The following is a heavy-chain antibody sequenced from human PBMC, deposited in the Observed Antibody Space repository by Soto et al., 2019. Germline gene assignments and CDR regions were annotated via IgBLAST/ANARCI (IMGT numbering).Heavy chain of an antibody. Sequence: PSETLSLTCTVSGGSISSSSYYWGWIRQPPGKGLEWIGSIYYSGSTYYNPSLKSRVTISVDTSKNQFSLKLSSVTAADTAVYYCARANEGAFDIWGQGTMVTVSS. V-gene: IGHV4-39*01. CDR2: IYYSGST. CDR1: GGSISSSSYY. CDR3: ARANEGAFDI. J-gene: IGHJ3*02.